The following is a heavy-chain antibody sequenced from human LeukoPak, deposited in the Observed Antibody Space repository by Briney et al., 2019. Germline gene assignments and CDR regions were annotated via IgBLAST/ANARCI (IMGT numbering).Heavy chain of an antibody. Sequence: SETLSLTCTVSGGSISSYYWSWIRQPPGKGLEWIGYIHYSGSTNYNPSLKSRVTISVDTSKNQFSLKLSSVTAADTAVYYCARGNSGSYYHYYYYMDVWGKGTTVTISS. CDR1: GGSISSYY. V-gene: IGHV4-59*01. CDR2: IHYSGST. D-gene: IGHD3-10*01. CDR3: ARGNSGSYYHYYYYMDV. J-gene: IGHJ6*03.